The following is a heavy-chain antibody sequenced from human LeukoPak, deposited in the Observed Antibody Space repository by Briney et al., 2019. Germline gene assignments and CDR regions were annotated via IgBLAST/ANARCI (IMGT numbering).Heavy chain of an antibody. J-gene: IGHJ4*02. CDR3: ATRRVAGIAVVPYS. V-gene: IGHV5-51*01. CDR1: GHNFPSYW. D-gene: IGHD6-19*01. Sequence: PGGSLKISCKASGHNFPSYWIGWVRQMPGKGLEWMGIIYPGDSETRYSPSFQGHVSISVDKSTGTAYLQWSILKASDAALYYCATRRVAGIAVVPYSWGQGTLVTASS. CDR2: IYPGDSET.